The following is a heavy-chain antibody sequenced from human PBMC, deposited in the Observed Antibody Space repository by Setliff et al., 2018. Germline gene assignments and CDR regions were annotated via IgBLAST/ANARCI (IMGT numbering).Heavy chain of an antibody. D-gene: IGHD3-22*01. CDR3: ARGGYYYDSSPFDY. V-gene: IGHV3-7*03. J-gene: IGHJ4*02. CDR2: TKQDGSEK. Sequence: RLSCAASGFTFSSYWMSWVRQAPGKGLEWVANTKQDGSEKYYVDSVKGRFTISRDNAKNSLYLQMNSLRAEDTAAYYCARGGYYYDSSPFDYWGQGTLVTVSS. CDR1: GFTFSSYW.